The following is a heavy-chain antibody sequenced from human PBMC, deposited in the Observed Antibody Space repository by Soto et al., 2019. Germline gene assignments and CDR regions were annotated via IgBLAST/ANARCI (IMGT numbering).Heavy chain of an antibody. D-gene: IGHD3-22*01. CDR2: IYPSDSDT. J-gene: IGHJ3*02. Sequence: PGESLKISCKGSGYSFNNYWIGWARQMPGKGLEWLGIIYPSDSDTRYSPSFQGQVTISADKSISTAYLQWSSLKASDTAMYYCARHVLITMTLDRPDDAFDIWGQGTMVTVSS. CDR1: GYSFNNYW. CDR3: ARHVLITMTLDRPDDAFDI. V-gene: IGHV5-51*01.